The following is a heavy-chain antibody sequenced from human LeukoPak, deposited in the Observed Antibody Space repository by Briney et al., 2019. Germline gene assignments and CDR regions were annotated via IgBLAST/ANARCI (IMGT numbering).Heavy chain of an antibody. CDR2: MGGSGTSI. J-gene: IGHJ4*02. CDR3: AREEPGDLGQAFHY. CDR1: GFTFSSYS. D-gene: IGHD7-27*01. Sequence: GGSLRLSCAASGFTFSSYSMNWVRQAPGKGLEWVSSMGGSGTSIYYADSVKGRFPISRDNAKNSLYLQMNSLRVDDTAVYYCAREEPGDLGQAFHYWGQGTLVTVSS. V-gene: IGHV3-21*01.